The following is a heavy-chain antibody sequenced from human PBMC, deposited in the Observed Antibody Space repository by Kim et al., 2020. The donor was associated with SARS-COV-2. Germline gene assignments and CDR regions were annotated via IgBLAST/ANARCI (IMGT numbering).Heavy chain of an antibody. V-gene: IGHV4-31*03. CDR2: IYYSGST. D-gene: IGHD3-9*01. CDR3: ARIGSLKPRYFDWLSTGGGAFDI. J-gene: IGHJ3*02. CDR1: GGSISSGGYY. Sequence: SETLSLTCTVSGGSISSGGYYWSWIRQHPGKGLEWIGYIYYSGSTYYNPSLKSRVTISVDTSKNQFSLKLSSVTAADTAVYYCARIGSLKPRYFDWLSTGGGAFDIWGQGTMVTVSS.